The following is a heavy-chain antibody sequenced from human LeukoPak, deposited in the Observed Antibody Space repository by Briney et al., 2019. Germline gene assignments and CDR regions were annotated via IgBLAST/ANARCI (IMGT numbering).Heavy chain of an antibody. D-gene: IGHD3-22*01. Sequence: ASVKVSCKASGYTFTSYDINWVRQATGQGLEWMGWMNPNSGSTGYAQKFQGRVTMTRNTSISTAYMELSSLRSEDTAVYYCARGQYYYDSSGYFRGFDYWGQGTLVTVSS. CDR2: MNPNSGST. CDR3: ARGQYYYDSSGYFRGFDY. J-gene: IGHJ4*02. V-gene: IGHV1-8*01. CDR1: GYTFTSYD.